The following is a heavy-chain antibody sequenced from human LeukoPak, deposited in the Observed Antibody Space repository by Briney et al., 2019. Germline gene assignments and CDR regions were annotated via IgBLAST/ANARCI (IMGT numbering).Heavy chain of an antibody. J-gene: IGHJ4*02. Sequence: PGGSLRLSCAASGFTFSRSWMHWVRQSPEKGLVWVSRISSDGTDLTYADSVRGRFTISRDNAKNTLYLQMNSLRAEDTAVYYCARDQGGSGPTTYDHWGQGTLVTVSS. CDR1: GFTFSRSW. CDR2: ISSDGTDL. V-gene: IGHV3-74*03. D-gene: IGHD6-25*01. CDR3: ARDQGGSGPTTYDH.